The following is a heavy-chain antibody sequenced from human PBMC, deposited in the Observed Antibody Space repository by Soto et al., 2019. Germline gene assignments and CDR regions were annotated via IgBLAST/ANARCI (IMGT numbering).Heavy chain of an antibody. J-gene: IGHJ5*02. CDR1: GGSISSGYYY. V-gene: IGHV4-61*01. CDR3: AREDRANDLTFDP. CDR2: LYYSGTT. Sequence: SETLSLTCTVSGGSISSGYYYWSWLRQPPGKGLEWIGYLYYSGTTNYNPSLKSRAAISIDTSKNQFSLKLNSVTAADTAVYYCAREDRANDLTFDPWGQGILVTVYS. D-gene: IGHD1-1*01.